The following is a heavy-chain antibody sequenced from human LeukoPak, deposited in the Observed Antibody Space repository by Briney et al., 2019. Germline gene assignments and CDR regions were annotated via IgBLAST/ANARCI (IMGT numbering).Heavy chain of an antibody. Sequence: SVKVSCKASGGTFSSYAISWVRQAPGQGLEWMGGIITIFGTANYAQKFQGRVTITADESTSTAYMELSSLRSEDTAVYYCARVILRRPLGGAYYGMDVWGQGTTVTVSS. J-gene: IGHJ6*02. CDR2: IITIFGTA. D-gene: IGHD3-16*01. CDR1: GGTFSSYA. V-gene: IGHV1-69*13. CDR3: ARVILRRPLGGAYYGMDV.